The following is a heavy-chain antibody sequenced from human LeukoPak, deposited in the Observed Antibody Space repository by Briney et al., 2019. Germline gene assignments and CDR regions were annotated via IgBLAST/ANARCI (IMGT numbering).Heavy chain of an antibody. J-gene: IGHJ4*02. CDR3: ARDFTNIRGGGYFDN. D-gene: IGHD2/OR15-2a*01. Sequence: PGGSLRLSCAASGFPFSSYAMHWLRQAPGKGLEWVAVTWFDGGKIYYADSVKGRFTISRDNSKSTVYLQMNSLRVEDTAVYHCARDFTNIRGGGYFDNWGQGTLVTVSS. CDR1: GFPFSSYA. CDR2: TWFDGGKI. V-gene: IGHV3-33*01.